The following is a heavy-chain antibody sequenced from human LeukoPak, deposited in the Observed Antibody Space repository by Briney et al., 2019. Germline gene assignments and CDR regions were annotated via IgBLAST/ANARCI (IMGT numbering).Heavy chain of an antibody. CDR3: ATFYDILTGYSVDAFGI. CDR2: INPNSGGT. V-gene: IGHV1-2*02. CDR1: GYTFTGYY. Sequence: ASVKVSCKASGYTFTGYYMHWVRQAPGQGLEWMGWINPNSGGTNYAQKFQGRVTMTRDTSISTAYMELSRLRSDDTAVYYCATFYDILTGYSVDAFGIWGQGTMVTVSS. J-gene: IGHJ3*02. D-gene: IGHD3-9*01.